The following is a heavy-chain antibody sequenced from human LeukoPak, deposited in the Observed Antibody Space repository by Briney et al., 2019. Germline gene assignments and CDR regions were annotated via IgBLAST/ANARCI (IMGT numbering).Heavy chain of an antibody. CDR2: INHGGST. CDR3: ARGALAIGGSDYFAY. CDR1: GGSLNDYY. V-gene: IGHV4-34*01. J-gene: IGHJ4*02. Sequence: SETLSLTCAVYGGSLNDYYWSCIRQPPGKGLEWIGEINHGGSTNYNSSLKSRVTMSVNPSKNQFSLKLTSVTAADTAVYYCARGALAIGGSDYFAYWGQGTLVSVSS.